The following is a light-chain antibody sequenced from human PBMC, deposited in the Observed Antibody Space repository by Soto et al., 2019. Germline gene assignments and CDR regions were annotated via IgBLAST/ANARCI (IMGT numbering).Light chain of an antibody. Sequence: DIQMTQSPSSLSASVGDRVTITCRASQAITNDLSWYQQKPGEPPKRLIYAASTFHSGVPTRFSGSGAGTESALTISSLQPEYLATYFCLQQNSYPRTFGQGTSVGIK. CDR3: LQQNSYPRT. J-gene: IGKJ1*01. CDR1: QAITND. CDR2: AAS. V-gene: IGKV1-17*01.